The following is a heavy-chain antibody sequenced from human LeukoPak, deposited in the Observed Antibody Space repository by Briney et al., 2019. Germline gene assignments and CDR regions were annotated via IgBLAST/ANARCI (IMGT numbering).Heavy chain of an antibody. V-gene: IGHV4-39*01. Sequence: PSETLSLTCTVSGGSISSSSYYWGWIRQPPGKGLEWIGSIYYSGSTYYNPSLKSRVTISVDTSKNQFSLKLSSVTAADTAVYYCARCDYYDSSGYPDAFDIWGQGTMVTVSS. CDR3: ARCDYYDSSGYPDAFDI. CDR2: IYYSGST. D-gene: IGHD3-22*01. J-gene: IGHJ3*02. CDR1: GGSISSSSYY.